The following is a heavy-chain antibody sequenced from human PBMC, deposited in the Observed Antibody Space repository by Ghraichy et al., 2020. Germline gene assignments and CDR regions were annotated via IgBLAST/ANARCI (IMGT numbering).Heavy chain of an antibody. CDR1: GFTFTSYW. D-gene: IGHD6-19*01. J-gene: IGHJ6*02. V-gene: IGHV3-7*01. CDR2: IKQDGSEK. Sequence: GGSLRLSCAASGFTFTSYWMSWVRQAPGKGLEWVANIKQDGSEKYYVDSVKGRFTISRDNAKNLLYLQMNSLRAEDTAVYYCARDVAVAGTVGEGYYYYYGMDVWGQGTTVTVSS. CDR3: ARDVAVAGTVGEGYYYYYGMDV.